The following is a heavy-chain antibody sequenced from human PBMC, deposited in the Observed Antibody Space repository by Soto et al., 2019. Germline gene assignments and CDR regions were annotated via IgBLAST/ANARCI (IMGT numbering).Heavy chain of an antibody. CDR2: IIPISGTT. J-gene: IGHJ6*02. Sequence: SVKVSCKASGGTFSTHAIIWVRQAPGHGLEWMGGIIPISGTTYYTQKFQGRVTITADEPTSTAFMELSSLKSEDTAVFYCARGYCRGGNCYSGMDVWGQGTMVTVSS. CDR1: GGTFSTHA. V-gene: IGHV1-69*13. D-gene: IGHD2-15*01. CDR3: ARGYCRGGNCYSGMDV.